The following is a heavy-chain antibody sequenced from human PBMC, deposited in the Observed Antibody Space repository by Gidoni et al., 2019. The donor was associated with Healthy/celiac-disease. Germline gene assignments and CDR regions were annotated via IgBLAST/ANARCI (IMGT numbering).Heavy chain of an antibody. CDR3: ARLPYVWYYYGMDV. J-gene: IGHJ6*02. Sequence: QVQLVESGGGVVQPGRSLRLSCAASGFTFSSYGMHWVRQAPGKGLEWVAVIWYDGSNKYYADSVKGRFTISRDNSKNTLYLQMNSLRAEDTAVYYCARLPYVWYYYGMDVWGQGTTVTVSS. CDR2: IWYDGSNK. D-gene: IGHD3-16*01. V-gene: IGHV3-33*01. CDR1: GFTFSSYG.